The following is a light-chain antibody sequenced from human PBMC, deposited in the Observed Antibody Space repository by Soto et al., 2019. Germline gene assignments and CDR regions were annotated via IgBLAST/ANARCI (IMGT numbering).Light chain of an antibody. CDR2: LNSDGSH. Sequence: QSVLTQSPSASASLGASVKLTCTLSSGHSSYAIAWHQQQPEKGPRYLMKLNSDGSHSKGDGIPDRFSGSSSGAERYLTIASLQSEDEDDYYCQTWGTGPFVFGTGTKLTVL. CDR3: QTWGTGPFV. J-gene: IGLJ1*01. V-gene: IGLV4-69*01. CDR1: SGHSSYA.